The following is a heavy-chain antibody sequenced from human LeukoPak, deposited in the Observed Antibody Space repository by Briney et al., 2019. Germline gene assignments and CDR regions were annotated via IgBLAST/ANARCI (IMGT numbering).Heavy chain of an antibody. Sequence: SETLSLTCAVYGGSFSGYYWSWIRQPPGKGLEWIGEINHSGSTNYNPSLKSRVTISVDTSKNQFSLKLSSVTAADTAVYYCASTYCSSTSCPREKYFQHWGQGTLVTVSS. CDR3: ASTYCSSTSCPREKYFQH. V-gene: IGHV4-34*01. D-gene: IGHD2-2*01. CDR1: GGSFSGYY. J-gene: IGHJ1*01. CDR2: INHSGST.